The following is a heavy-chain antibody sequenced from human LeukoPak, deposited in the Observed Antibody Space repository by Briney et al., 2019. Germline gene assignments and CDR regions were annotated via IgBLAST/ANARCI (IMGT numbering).Heavy chain of an antibody. D-gene: IGHD2-21*01. V-gene: IGHV3-7*01. J-gene: IGHJ3*02. Sequence: GGSLRLSCAASEFTFSTFWMSWARQAPGKGLEWVANIKADGSVKHYVDSVEGRFSISRDNARSSLYLQMNSLRAEDTAVYYCVRDSDYQRNSGGLYAHYDALDIWGHGTMVTVSS. CDR1: EFTFSTFW. CDR2: IKADGSVK. CDR3: VRDSDYQRNSGGLYAHYDALDI.